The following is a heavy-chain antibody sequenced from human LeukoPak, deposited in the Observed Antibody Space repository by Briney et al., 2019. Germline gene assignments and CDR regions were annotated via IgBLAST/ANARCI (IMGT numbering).Heavy chain of an antibody. Sequence: GESLKISCKGSGYSFTSYWIGWVRQMPGKGLEWMGIIYPGDSDTRYSPSFQGQVTISADKSISTAYLQWSSLKASDTAMYYCARTMATDRTDFDYWGQGTLVTLST. CDR1: GYSFTSYW. J-gene: IGHJ4*02. V-gene: IGHV5-51*01. CDR2: IYPGDSDT. D-gene: IGHD5-24*01. CDR3: ARTMATDRTDFDY.